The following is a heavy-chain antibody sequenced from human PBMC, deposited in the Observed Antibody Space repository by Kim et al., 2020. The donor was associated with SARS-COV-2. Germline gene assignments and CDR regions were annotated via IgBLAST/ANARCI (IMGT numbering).Heavy chain of an antibody. CDR2: ISSSGNLI. Sequence: GGSLRLSCTTSGFTFSDYYMSWIRQSPGKGLEWVSYISSSGNLIYYADSVKGRFTISRDNAKNSLYLQMNSLRTEDTAVYYCARDFWGPPEVSFDLWGQGTLVTVSA. D-gene: IGHD7-27*01. CDR3: ARDFWGPPEVSFDL. J-gene: IGHJ5*02. V-gene: IGHV3-11*04. CDR1: GFTFSDYY.